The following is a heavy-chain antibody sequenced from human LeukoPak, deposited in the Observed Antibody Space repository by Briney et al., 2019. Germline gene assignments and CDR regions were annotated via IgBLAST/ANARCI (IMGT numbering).Heavy chain of an antibody. Sequence: SETLSLTCTVSGGSISSYYWGWIRQPPGKGLEWIGNIFYSGSTYYNPSLKSRVTISVDTSKNQFSLNLSSVTAADTAVYYCARALQYSNNWYSQYFDYWGQGTLVTVSS. CDR1: GGSISSYY. J-gene: IGHJ4*02. CDR2: IFYSGST. D-gene: IGHD6-13*01. V-gene: IGHV4-39*07. CDR3: ARALQYSNNWYSQYFDY.